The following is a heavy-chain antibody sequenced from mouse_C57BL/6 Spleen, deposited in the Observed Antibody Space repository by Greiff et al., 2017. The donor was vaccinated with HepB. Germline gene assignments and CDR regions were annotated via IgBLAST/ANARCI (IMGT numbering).Heavy chain of an antibody. Sequence: EVNLVESGGGLVKPGGSLKLSCAASGFTFSDYGMHWVRQAPEKGLEWVAYISSGSSTIYYADTVKGRFTISRDNAKNTLFLQMTSLRSEDTAMYYCATYDYDGDFDYWGQGTTLTVSS. CDR3: ATYDYDGDFDY. D-gene: IGHD2-4*01. CDR1: GFTFSDYG. J-gene: IGHJ2*01. CDR2: ISSGSSTI. V-gene: IGHV5-17*01.